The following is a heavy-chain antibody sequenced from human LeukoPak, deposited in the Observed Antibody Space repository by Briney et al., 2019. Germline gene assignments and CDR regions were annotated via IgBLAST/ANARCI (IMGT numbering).Heavy chain of an antibody. Sequence: GESLKISCKGSGYSSTTYWIAWVRQMPGKGLEWMGIIYPGDSDTRYSPSFQGQVTISADKSISTAYLQWSSLTASDTAMYYCARQGYSYGYDYWGQGTLVTVSS. J-gene: IGHJ4*02. CDR2: IYPGDSDT. V-gene: IGHV5-51*01. CDR3: ARQGYSYGYDY. D-gene: IGHD5-18*01. CDR1: GYSSTTYW.